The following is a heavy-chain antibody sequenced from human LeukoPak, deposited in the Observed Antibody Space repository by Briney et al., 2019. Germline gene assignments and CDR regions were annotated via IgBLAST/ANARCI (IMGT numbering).Heavy chain of an antibody. V-gene: IGHV3-30*02. D-gene: IGHD6-6*01. CDR1: GFTFSSYG. CDR2: IRYDGSNK. J-gene: IGHJ5*02. Sequence: GGSLRLSCAASGFTFSSYGMHWVRQAPGKGLEWVAFIRYDGSNKYYADSVKGRFTISRDNSKNTLYLQMNSLRAEDTAVYYCAKDPIAARFHPNWFDPWGQGTLVTVSS. CDR3: AKDPIAARFHPNWFDP.